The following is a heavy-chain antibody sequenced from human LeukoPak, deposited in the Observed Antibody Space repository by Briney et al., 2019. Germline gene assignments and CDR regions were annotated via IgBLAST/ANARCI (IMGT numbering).Heavy chain of an antibody. CDR3: ARDVGFGESEAFDY. CDR2: ISSSSSYI. V-gene: IGHV3-21*01. Sequence: PGGSLRLSCAASGLTFSSYSMNWVRQAPGKGLEWVSSISSSSSYIYYADSVKGRFTISRDNAKNSLYLQMNSLRAEDTAVYYRARDVGFGESEAFDYWGQGTLVTVSS. D-gene: IGHD3-10*01. J-gene: IGHJ4*02. CDR1: GLTFSSYS.